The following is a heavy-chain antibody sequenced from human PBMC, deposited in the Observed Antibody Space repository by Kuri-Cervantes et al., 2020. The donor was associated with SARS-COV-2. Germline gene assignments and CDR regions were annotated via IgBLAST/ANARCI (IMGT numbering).Heavy chain of an antibody. J-gene: IGHJ5*02. D-gene: IGHD6-19*01. CDR1: GFTFSSYG. CDR3: ARVSGLYIAVAGATYNWFDP. V-gene: IGHV3-30*03. CDR2: ISYDGSNK. Sequence: GGSLRLSCAASGFTFSSYGMHWVRQAPGKGLEWVAVISYDGSNKYYADSVKGRFTISRDNSKNTLYLQMNSLRAEDTAVYYCARVSGLYIAVAGATYNWFDPWGQGTLVTVSS.